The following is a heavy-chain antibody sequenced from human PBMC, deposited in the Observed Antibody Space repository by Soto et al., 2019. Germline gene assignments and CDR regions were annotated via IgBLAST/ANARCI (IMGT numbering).Heavy chain of an antibody. CDR3: VKGDLDTAVVNSPDAFDF. V-gene: IGHV3-30*18. D-gene: IGHD5-18*01. CDR1: GFMFNDYG. J-gene: IGHJ3*01. CDR2: ISYDGDNK. Sequence: GGSLRLSCEASGFMFNDYGMHWVRQAPGKGLDWVAVISYDGDNKYYAQSVKGRFTISRDNSKNTLFLHMDSLRHEDTAVYHCVKGDLDTAVVNSPDAFDFWGQGTMVTVSS.